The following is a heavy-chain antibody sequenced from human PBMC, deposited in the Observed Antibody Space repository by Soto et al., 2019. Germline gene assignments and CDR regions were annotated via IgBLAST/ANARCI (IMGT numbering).Heavy chain of an antibody. D-gene: IGHD3-10*01. CDR1: GGSVSSGSYY. J-gene: IGHJ5*02. Sequence: SETLSLTCTVSGGSVSSGSYYWSWIRQPPGKGLEWIGYIYYSGSTNYNPSLKSRVTISVDTSKNQFSLKLSSVTAADTAVYYCARGIFGAFGSGKRWFDPWVQ. V-gene: IGHV4-61*01. CDR2: IYYSGST. CDR3: ARGIFGAFGSGKRWFDP.